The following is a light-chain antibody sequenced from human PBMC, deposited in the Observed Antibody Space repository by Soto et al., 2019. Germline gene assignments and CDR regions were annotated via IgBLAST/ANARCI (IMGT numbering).Light chain of an antibody. CDR3: AAWDESLKGV. CDR1: SSNIGSNT. CDR2: SNN. J-gene: IGLJ2*01. V-gene: IGLV1-44*01. Sequence: QSVLTKPPSASGTPGQRVTISCSGSSSNIGSNTVNWYQQLPGTAPKLLIYSNNQRPSGVPDRFSGSKSGTSASLAISGLQSEDEADYYCAAWDESLKGVFGRGTKVTVL.